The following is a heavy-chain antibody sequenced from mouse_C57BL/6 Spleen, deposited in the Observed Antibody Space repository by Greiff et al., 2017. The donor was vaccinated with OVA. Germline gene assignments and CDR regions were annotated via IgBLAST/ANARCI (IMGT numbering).Heavy chain of an antibody. J-gene: IGHJ4*01. CDR3: THYYYAMDY. CDR1: GFNIKDYY. CDR2: IDPEDGDT. Sequence: VQLQQPGAELVRPGASVKLSCTASGFNIKDYYMHWVKQRPEQGLEWIGRIDPEDGDTEYAPKFQGKATMTADTSSNTAYLQLSSLTSEDTAVYYCTHYYYAMDYWGQGTSVTVSS. V-gene: IGHV14-1*01.